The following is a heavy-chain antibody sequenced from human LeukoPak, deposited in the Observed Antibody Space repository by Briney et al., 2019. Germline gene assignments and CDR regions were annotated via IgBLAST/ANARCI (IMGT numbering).Heavy chain of an antibody. J-gene: IGHJ4*02. CDR2: IYYSGST. D-gene: IGHD3-16*01. Sequence: PSETLSLTCTVSGGSISSYYWSWIRQPPGKGLEWIGYIYYSGSTNYNPSLKSRVTISVDTSKNQFSLKLSSVTAADTAVYYCARDLGFSPFDYWGQGTLVTVSS. CDR1: GGSISSYY. CDR3: ARDLGFSPFDY. V-gene: IGHV4-59*01.